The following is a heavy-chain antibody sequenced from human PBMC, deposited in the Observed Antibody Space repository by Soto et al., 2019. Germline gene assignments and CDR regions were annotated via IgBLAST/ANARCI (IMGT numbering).Heavy chain of an antibody. CDR2: ISTAGGS. CDR1: GFLFSRYD. Sequence: GGSLRLSCAASGFLFSRYDMHWVRQTPRKGLEWVSSISTAGGSYYLGSVRGRFTISRENAKNSLYLHMNSLRAGDTAVYYCARARMGHFDWFYGMDVWGQGTTVTVSS. J-gene: IGHJ6*02. V-gene: IGHV3-13*01. D-gene: IGHD3-9*01. CDR3: ARARMGHFDWFYGMDV.